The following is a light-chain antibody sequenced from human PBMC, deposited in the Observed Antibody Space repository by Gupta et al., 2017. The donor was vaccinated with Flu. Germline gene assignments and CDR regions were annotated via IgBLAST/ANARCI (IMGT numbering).Light chain of an antibody. J-gene: IGKJ4*01. CDR2: DAS. Sequence: ETVLTQSPATLSLSPGERATLSCRASQSVSSYLVWYQQKRGQSPRLLIFDASNRATGIPARFSGSGSGTEFTLTISSRDPEDFAVYYCQQRSSWPLTFGGGTKLEIK. CDR3: QQRSSWPLT. CDR1: QSVSSY. V-gene: IGKV3-11*01.